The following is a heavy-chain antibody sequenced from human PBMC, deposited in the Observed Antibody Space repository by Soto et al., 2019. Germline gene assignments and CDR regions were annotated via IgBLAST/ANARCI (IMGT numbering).Heavy chain of an antibody. CDR1: GGSITSIDYY. CDR2: FYHRGST. D-gene: IGHD3-22*01. Sequence: PSETLSLTCTVSGGSITSIDYYWSWLRQSPEKGLEWIGYFYHRGSTYYNPSLERRVTISADTSKNQFSLRLSSVTVADTAVYYCARTYYYDTNTTMFDPWGQGTLVTVSS. CDR3: ARTYYYDTNTTMFDP. J-gene: IGHJ5*02. V-gene: IGHV4-30-4*01.